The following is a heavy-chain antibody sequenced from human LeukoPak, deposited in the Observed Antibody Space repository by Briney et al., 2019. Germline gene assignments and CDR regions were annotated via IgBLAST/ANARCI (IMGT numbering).Heavy chain of an antibody. CDR1: GFTFSDSY. CDR3: ARDVGGAGSH. Sequence: GGSLRLSCSASGFTFSDSYMSWIRQVPGKGLEWISYISSSGGTIYYADSVKGRFTISRDNAKNTLYLHMNSLRAEDTAMYYCARDVGGAGSHWGQGSLVTVSS. CDR2: ISSSGGTI. V-gene: IGHV3-11*04. J-gene: IGHJ4*02. D-gene: IGHD3-10*01.